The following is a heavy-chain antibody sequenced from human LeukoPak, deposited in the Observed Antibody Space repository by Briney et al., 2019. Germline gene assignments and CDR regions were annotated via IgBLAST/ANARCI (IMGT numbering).Heavy chain of an antibody. V-gene: IGHV4-39*07. CDR2: IYYSGST. J-gene: IGHJ6*03. Sequence: SETLSLTCTVSGGSISSSSYYWGWIRQPPGKGLERIGSIYYSGSTYYNPSLKSRVTISVDTSKNQFSLKLSSVTAADTAVYYCAGDPGKKVATIVYYYYMDVWGKGTTVTVSS. CDR1: GGSISSSSYY. D-gene: IGHD5-12*01. CDR3: AGDPGKKVATIVYYYYMDV.